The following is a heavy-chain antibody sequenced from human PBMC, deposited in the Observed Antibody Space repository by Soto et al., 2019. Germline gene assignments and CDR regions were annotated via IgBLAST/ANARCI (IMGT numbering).Heavy chain of an antibody. J-gene: IGHJ1*01. CDR1: GFTFDDYA. V-gene: IGHV3-9*01. CDR2: INWNSGSI. CDR3: VKDESINWYSGHFRH. D-gene: IGHD1-26*01. Sequence: LRLSCAASGFTFDDYAMHWARQVPGKGLEWVSGINWNSGSIGYGDSVKGRFAISRDNAKNSLHLQMNSLSAEDTAFYYCVKDESINWYSGHFRHWGQGTLVTVSS.